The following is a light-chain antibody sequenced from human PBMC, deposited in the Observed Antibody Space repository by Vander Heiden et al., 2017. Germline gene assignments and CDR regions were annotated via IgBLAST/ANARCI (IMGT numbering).Light chain of an antibody. CDR2: CAS. J-gene: IGKJ1*01. Sequence: DIVTTQSPASLAVPLGERATINCKSTQSVLCSSNNKNYLAWYQQKPGQPPKLLIYCASTRESGVPDRFSGSGSGTDFTLTIGSLQAEDVAVYYCQQYYSTPPTFGQVTKVEIK. CDR1: QSVLCSSNNKNY. V-gene: IGKV4-1*01. CDR3: QQYYSTPPT.